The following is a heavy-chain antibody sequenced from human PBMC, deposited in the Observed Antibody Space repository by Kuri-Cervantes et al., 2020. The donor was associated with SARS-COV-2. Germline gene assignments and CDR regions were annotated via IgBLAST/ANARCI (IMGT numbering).Heavy chain of an antibody. J-gene: IGHJ5*02. CDR3: ARERGVIPSGLGWFDP. CDR1: GFTFTSSS. D-gene: IGHD3-10*01. CDR2: VSSGSNSI. V-gene: IGHV3-48*01. Sequence: ETLCLTCEASGFTFTSSSINWVRQAPGKGLEWVSYVSSGSNSIYYADSVKGRFTISRDNSKNSLYPQMNSLRVEDTAVYYCARERGVIPSGLGWFDPWGQGTLVTVSS.